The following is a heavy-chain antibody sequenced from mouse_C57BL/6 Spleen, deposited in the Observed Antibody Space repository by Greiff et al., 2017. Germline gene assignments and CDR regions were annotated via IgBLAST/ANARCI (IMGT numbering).Heavy chain of an antibody. CDR3: ARSVGFFDY. CDR2: INPSTGGT. Sequence: EVHLVESGPELVKPGASVKISCKASGYSFTGYYMNWVKQSPEKSLEWIGEINPSTGGTTYNQKFKAKATLTVDKSSSTAYMQLKSLTSEDSAVYYCARSVGFFDYWGQGTTLTVSS. CDR1: GYSFTGYY. V-gene: IGHV1-42*01. J-gene: IGHJ2*01.